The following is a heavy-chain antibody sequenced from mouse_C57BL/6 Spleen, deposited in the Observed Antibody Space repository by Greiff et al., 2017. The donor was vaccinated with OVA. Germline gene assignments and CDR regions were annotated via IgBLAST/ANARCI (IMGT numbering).Heavy chain of an antibody. CDR2: INPGSGGT. J-gene: IGHJ4*01. Sequence: VKLQQSGAELVRPGTSVKVSCKASGYAFTNYLIEWVKQRPGQGLEWIGVINPGSGGTNYNEKFKGKATLTADKSSSTAYMQLSSLTSEDSAVYFCARGGRDYAMDYWGQGTSVTVSS. CDR1: GYAFTNYL. V-gene: IGHV1-54*01. CDR3: ARGGRDYAMDY.